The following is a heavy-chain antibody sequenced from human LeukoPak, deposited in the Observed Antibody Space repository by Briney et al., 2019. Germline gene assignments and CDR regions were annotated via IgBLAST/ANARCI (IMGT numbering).Heavy chain of an antibody. V-gene: IGHV4-39*07. CDR3: ARVKFKVVADNEGPLYLSGPAIDP. Sequence: PSETLSLTCTVSGGSIGGSSYYWGWIRQPPGKGLEWIGNLYYTGSTYYNPSLKSRVTLTVDTSKNQFSLKLSFVTAADTAVYYCARVKFKVVADNEGPLYLSGPAIDPWGQGTLVTVSS. D-gene: IGHD2-15*01. J-gene: IGHJ5*02. CDR1: GGSIGGSSYY. CDR2: LYYTGST.